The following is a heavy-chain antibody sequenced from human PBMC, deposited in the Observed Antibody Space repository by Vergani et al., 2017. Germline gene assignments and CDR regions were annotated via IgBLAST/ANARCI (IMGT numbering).Heavy chain of an antibody. D-gene: IGHD3-3*01. CDR2: INHSGST. J-gene: IGHJ6*03. Sequence: QVQLQQWGAGLLKPSETLSLTCAVYGGSFSGYYWSWIRQPPGKGLEWIGEINHSGSTYYNPSLKSRVTISVDRSKNQFSLKLSSVNAADTAVYYCASSTYDFWSGYYHTGDYYYMDVWGKGTTVTVSS. V-gene: IGHV4-34*01. CDR1: GGSFSGYY. CDR3: ASSTYDFWSGYYHTGDYYYMDV.